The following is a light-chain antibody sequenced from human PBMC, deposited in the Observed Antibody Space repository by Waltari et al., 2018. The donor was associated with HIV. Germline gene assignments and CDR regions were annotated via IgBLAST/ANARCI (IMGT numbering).Light chain of an antibody. CDR2: DAT. CDR1: GPDIGASDF. Sequence: HSALTQPASVSGSPGQAISISCSGTGPDIGASDFVSCYQQPPGGPPKLIIYDATNRPSDVSARFSASKSGTTASLTITGLQDEDEADYFCSSFTTSQTYIFGSGSRVTVL. V-gene: IGLV2-14*03. CDR3: SSFTTSQTYI. J-gene: IGLJ1*01.